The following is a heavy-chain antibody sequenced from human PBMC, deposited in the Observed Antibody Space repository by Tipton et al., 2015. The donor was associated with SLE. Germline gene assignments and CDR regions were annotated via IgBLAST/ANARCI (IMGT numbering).Heavy chain of an antibody. V-gene: IGHV4-34*01. J-gene: IGHJ3*02. CDR2: IYYSGNT. Sequence: TLSLTCAVYGGSFSGYYWSWIRQPPGKGLEWIGNIYYSGNTYYNPSLKSRVTISVDTSKNQFSLKLSSVTAADTAVYYCASDGVWNPIWGQGTMVTVSS. CDR1: GGSFSGYY. CDR3: ASDGVWNPI. D-gene: IGHD1-1*01.